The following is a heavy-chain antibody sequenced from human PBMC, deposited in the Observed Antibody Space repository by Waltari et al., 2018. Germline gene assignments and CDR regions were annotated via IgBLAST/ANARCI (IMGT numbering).Heavy chain of an antibody. CDR2: VSFSATT. V-gene: IGHV4-39*01. Sequence: QLQLQESGPRPVRPSETLSLICRVSGVFITSNRPYWAWIRQSPGQGLEWIGTVSFSATTYISPSRKSRGSVSRDTSKNQVSLILGSVTAADMAVYYCATYIGASVGTAAFDVWGQGTMVTVSS. CDR1: GVFITSNRPY. D-gene: IGHD5-12*01. J-gene: IGHJ3*01. CDR3: ATYIGASVGTAAFDV.